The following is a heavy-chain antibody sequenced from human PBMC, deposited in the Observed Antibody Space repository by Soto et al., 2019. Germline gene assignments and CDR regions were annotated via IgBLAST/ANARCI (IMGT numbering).Heavy chain of an antibody. CDR3: AGGDYYHSSGYYFYYYTMDV. CDR2: VYYGGST. J-gene: IGHJ6*02. D-gene: IGHD3-22*01. CDR1: GGSISSSSYY. Sequence: QLHLQESGPGLVKPSETLSLTCTVSGGSISSSSYYWGWIRQPPGKGLEWIGNVYYGGSTYYNPYSTSRVTISVETSKSQFSLKLSSVTAADTAVYYCAGGDYYHSSGYYFYYYTMDVWGQGTTVTVSS. V-gene: IGHV4-39*01.